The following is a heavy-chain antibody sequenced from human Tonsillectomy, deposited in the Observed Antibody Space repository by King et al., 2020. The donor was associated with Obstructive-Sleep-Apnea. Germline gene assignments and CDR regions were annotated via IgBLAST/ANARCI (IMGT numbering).Heavy chain of an antibody. J-gene: IGHJ2*01. D-gene: IGHD2-2*01. V-gene: IGHV4-34*01. CDR3: ARGRSTSRTFDL. CDR2: INHSVTT. CDR1: GGSFSDYY. Sequence: VQLQQWGAGLLKPSETLSLTCAVYGGSFSDYYWNLIRQPPGKGLEWIGEINHSVTTNYNPSLKIRVTTSVDTSKNQFSLRLSAVTAADTALYYCARGRSTSRTFDLWGRGTLVTVSS.